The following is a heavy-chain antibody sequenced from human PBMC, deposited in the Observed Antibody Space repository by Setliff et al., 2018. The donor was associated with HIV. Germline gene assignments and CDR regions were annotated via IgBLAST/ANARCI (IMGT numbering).Heavy chain of an antibody. CDR2: IYYSGNT. Sequence: TLSLTCTVSGGSISSSRYYWGWLRQPPGKGLEWIGTIYYSGNTYYNPSLKSRVTISVDTSNNQISLKLSSVTAADTAVYYCASHLPPYSGNFDYWGHGTLVTVSS. CDR3: ASHLPPYSGNFDY. CDR1: GGSISSSRYY. D-gene: IGHD1-26*01. V-gene: IGHV4-39*01. J-gene: IGHJ4*01.